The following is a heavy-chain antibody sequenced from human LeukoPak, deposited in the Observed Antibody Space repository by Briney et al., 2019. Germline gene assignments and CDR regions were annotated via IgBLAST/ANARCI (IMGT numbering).Heavy chain of an antibody. CDR3: AREATYSSGWYYFDY. D-gene: IGHD6-19*01. CDR2: IYSGGTT. Sequence: PGGSLRLSCAASGFTFSSYVMSWVRQAPGKGLEWVSVIYSGGTTYYADSVEGRFTISRDNSKNTLYLQMNSLRAEDTAVYYCAREATYSSGWYYFDYWGQGTLVTVSS. J-gene: IGHJ4*02. CDR1: GFTFSSYV. V-gene: IGHV3-23*03.